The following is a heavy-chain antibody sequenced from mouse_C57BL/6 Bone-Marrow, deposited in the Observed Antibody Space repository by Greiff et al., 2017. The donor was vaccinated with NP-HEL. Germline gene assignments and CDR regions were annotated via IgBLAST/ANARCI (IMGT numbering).Heavy chain of an antibody. Sequence: EVQLQQSGAELVRPGSSVKMSCKTSGYTFTSYGINWVKQRPGQGLEWIGYIYIGNGYYESNEKFKGKATLTSDTSFSTAYMQLSSRTSDDSVIYFWATYYGYFDYWGQGTTLTVSS. CDR2: IYIGNGYY. J-gene: IGHJ2*01. V-gene: IGHV1-58*01. D-gene: IGHD1-1*01. CDR3: ATYYGYFDY. CDR1: GYTFTSYG.